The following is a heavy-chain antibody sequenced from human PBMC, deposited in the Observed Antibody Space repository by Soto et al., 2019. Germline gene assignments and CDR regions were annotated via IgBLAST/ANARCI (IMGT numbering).Heavy chain of an antibody. D-gene: IGHD6-13*01. V-gene: IGHV1-2*04. CDR2: INPNSGGT. CDR1: GYTLPELS. CDR3: ARDWGGHSGDSTAGAFDI. Sequence: GASVKVSCKVFGYTLPELSMHWVGQGPGKRLEWMGWINPNSGGTNYAQKFQGWVTMTRDTSISTAYMELSRLRSDDTAVYYCARDWGGHSGDSTAGAFDIWGQGTMVTVSS. J-gene: IGHJ3*02.